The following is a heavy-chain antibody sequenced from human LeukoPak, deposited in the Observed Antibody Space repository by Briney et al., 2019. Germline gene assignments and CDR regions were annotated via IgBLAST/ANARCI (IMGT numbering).Heavy chain of an antibody. CDR3: ARSPGLLLRGDY. D-gene: IGHD2-15*01. CDR2: INHSGST. Sequence: SETLSLTCAVYGGSFSGYYWSWIRQPPGKGLEWIGEINHSGSTNYNPSLKSRVTISVDTSKNHFSLKLSSVTAADTAVYYCARSPGLLLRGDYWGQGTLVTVSS. V-gene: IGHV4-34*01. J-gene: IGHJ4*02. CDR1: GGSFSGYY.